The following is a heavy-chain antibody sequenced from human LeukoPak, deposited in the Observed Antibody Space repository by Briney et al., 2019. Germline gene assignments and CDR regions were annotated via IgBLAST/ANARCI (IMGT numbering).Heavy chain of an antibody. J-gene: IGHJ4*02. CDR1: GYTFTSYD. CDR3: ASVYSSSSLDY. CDR2: MNPNSGNT. D-gene: IGHD6-6*01. Sequence: GASVTVSCTASGYTFTSYDINWVRQATGQGLEWMGWMNPNSGNTGYAQKFQGRVTMTRNTAISTAYMELSSLKSDDTAVYYCASVYSSSSLDYWGQGTLVTVSS. V-gene: IGHV1-8*01.